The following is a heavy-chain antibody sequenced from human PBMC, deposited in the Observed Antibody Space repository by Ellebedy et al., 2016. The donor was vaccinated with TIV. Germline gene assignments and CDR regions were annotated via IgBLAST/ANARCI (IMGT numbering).Heavy chain of an antibody. CDR2: VDDSGTT. CDR3: ARRRDDYNYWYFNL. D-gene: IGHD5-24*01. Sequence: SETLSLXXTVSGGSINSNFWNWIRQSPGKGLEWIGYVDDSGTTTYNPSLERRVTISVDTSKNRFSLQLSSVTAADTAVYYCARRRDDYNYWYFNLWGRGTLVTVSS. V-gene: IGHV4-59*01. CDR1: GGSINSNF. J-gene: IGHJ2*01.